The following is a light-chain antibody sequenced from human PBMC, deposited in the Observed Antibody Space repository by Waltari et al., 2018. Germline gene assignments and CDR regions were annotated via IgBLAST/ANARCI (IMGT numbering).Light chain of an antibody. V-gene: IGLV2-23*02. CDR1: SSDVGDYPL. CDR3: CAFAGRGIYV. CDR2: EVS. J-gene: IGLJ1*01. Sequence: SALPQPASVSGVPGQPAPIPCMEISSDVGDYPLLPWYQRHPGGAPKLLIYEVSKRPSGVSNRFSGSKSGKTASLTISGLQAEDEADYYCCAFAGRGIYVFGSGTQVTVL.